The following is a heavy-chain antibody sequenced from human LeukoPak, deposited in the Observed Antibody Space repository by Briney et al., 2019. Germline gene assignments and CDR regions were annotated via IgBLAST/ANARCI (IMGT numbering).Heavy chain of an antibody. D-gene: IGHD3-10*01. CDR2: IYYSGST. CDR1: GGSISSYY. J-gene: IGHJ5*02. Sequence: SETLSLTCTVSGGSISSYYWSWIRQPPGKGLEWIGYIYYSGSTSYNPSLKSRVTISVDTSKNQFSLKLSSVTAADTAVYYCARGSYVSGSYLGLNWFDPWGQGTLVTVSS. V-gene: IGHV4-59*01. CDR3: ARGSYVSGSYLGLNWFDP.